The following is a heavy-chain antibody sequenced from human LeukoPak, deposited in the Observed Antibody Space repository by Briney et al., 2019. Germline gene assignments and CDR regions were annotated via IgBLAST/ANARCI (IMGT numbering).Heavy chain of an antibody. J-gene: IGHJ4*02. CDR1: GFTFSNYA. CDR3: ARLYSSSLFDY. V-gene: IGHV3-23*01. Sequence: PGGSLRLSCAASGFTFSNYAMSWVRQAPGKGLEWVSSISGSDGSTYYADSVRGRFAISRDNSKNTLYLQMNSLRAEDTAVYYCARLYSSSLFDYWGQGTLVTVSS. D-gene: IGHD6-13*01. CDR2: ISGSDGST.